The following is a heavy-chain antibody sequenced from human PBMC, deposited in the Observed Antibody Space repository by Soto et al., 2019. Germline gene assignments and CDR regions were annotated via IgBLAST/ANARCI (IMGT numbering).Heavy chain of an antibody. CDR2: ISRSSSTI. D-gene: IGHD6-13*01. V-gene: IGHV3-48*01. Sequence: EVQLVESGGGLVQPGGSLRLSCVASGFTLSRYSMNWVRQAPGKGLEWVSYISRSSSTIYYADSVKGRFTISRDNAENSLYLQMKSLRAEDTAVYYCARELAGGIRDYWGQGTRVTVSS. CDR3: ARELAGGIRDY. CDR1: GFTLSRYS. J-gene: IGHJ4*02.